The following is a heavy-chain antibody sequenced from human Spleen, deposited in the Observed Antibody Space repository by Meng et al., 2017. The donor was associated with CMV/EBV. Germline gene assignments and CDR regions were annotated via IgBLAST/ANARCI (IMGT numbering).Heavy chain of an antibody. V-gene: IGHV4-31*03. CDR2: IYYSGST. D-gene: IGHD4-23*01. CDR1: GGSISSSGYY. CDR3: ARGGVGYGGNTEGYYGLDV. J-gene: IGHJ6*02. Sequence: SETLSLTCTVSGGSISSSGYYWSWIRQHPGKDLEWLGYIYYSGSTYYNPSLKSRTTISVDTSKNQFSLRLNSVTVADTAVYYCARGGVGYGGNTEGYYGLDVWGQGTTVTVSS.